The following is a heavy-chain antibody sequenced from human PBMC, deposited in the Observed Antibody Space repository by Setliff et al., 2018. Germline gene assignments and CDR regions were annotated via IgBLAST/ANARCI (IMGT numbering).Heavy chain of an antibody. J-gene: IGHJ5*02. V-gene: IGHV4-59*08. CDR1: GGSISSYY. D-gene: IGHD2-21*01. CDR3: ARYIPSAGCFDP. Sequence: SETLSLTCTVSGGSISSYYWSWIRQPPGKGLEWIGYIYNSGSTNYNPSLKSRVTISVDTSKKQFSLMLTSVTAADTAVYYCARYIPSAGCFDPWGQGALVTVPQ. CDR2: IYNSGST.